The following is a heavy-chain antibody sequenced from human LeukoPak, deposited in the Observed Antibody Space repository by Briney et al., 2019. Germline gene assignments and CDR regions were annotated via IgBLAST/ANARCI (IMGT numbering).Heavy chain of an antibody. V-gene: IGHV6-1*01. Sequence: PSQTLSLTCAISGDSVSGNTVAWNWVRLSPSRGLEWLGRTYYRSEWFGDYAPSVKSRININADTSKNQFSLQLNSVTPEDTAVYYCARDHRNTMLDVWGKGTTVTVSS. CDR2: TYYRSEWFG. J-gene: IGHJ6*04. CDR3: ARDHRNTMLDV. CDR1: GDSVSGNTVA. D-gene: IGHD3-10*02.